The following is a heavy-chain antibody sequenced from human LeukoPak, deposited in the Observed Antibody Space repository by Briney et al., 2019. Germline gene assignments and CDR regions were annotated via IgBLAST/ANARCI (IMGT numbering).Heavy chain of an antibody. CDR2: IYYSGST. D-gene: IGHD4-17*01. CDR1: GGSISSSSYY. J-gene: IGHJ6*03. Sequence: PSVTLSLTCTVAGGSISSSSYYWGWIRQPPGKGLEWIGSIYYSGSTYYNPSLKSRVTISVDTSKNQFSLKLSSVTDADTAVYYCARRPYGDYSYYYYYMDVCGKGTTVTVSS. CDR3: ARRPYGDYSYYYYYMDV. V-gene: IGHV4-39*01.